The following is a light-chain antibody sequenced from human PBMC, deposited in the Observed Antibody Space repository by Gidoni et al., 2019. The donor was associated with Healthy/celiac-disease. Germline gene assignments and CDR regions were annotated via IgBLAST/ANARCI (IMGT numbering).Light chain of an antibody. J-gene: IGKJ4*01. V-gene: IGKV3-11*01. CDR1: QSVGSY. CDR2: DAS. CDR3: QLRSDWPLT. Sequence: EIVLTQSPGTLSLSPGERATLSCRTSQSVGSYLAWYQQKPGQAPRLLIYDASNRATGISARFSGSGSGTDFTLTISSLEPEDFAFYYCQLRSDWPLTFXGXTKVEIK.